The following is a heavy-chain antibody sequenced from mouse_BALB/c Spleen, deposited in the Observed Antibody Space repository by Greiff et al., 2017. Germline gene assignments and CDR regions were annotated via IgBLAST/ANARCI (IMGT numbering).Heavy chain of an antibody. D-gene: IGHD1-2*01. CDR3: ARKLYGLWYFDV. CDR1: GYAFTNYL. V-gene: IGHV1-54*01. J-gene: IGHJ1*01. Sequence: VQLQQSGAELVRPGTSVKVSCKASGYAFTNYLIEWVKQRPGQGLEWIGVINPGSGGTNYNEKFKGKATLTADKSSSTAYMQLSSLTSDDSAVYFCARKLYGLWYFDVWGAGTTVTVSS. CDR2: INPGSGGT.